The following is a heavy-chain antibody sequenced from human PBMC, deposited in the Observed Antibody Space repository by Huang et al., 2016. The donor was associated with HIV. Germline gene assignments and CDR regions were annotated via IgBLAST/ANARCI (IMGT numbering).Heavy chain of an antibody. CDR1: GFTLSSYG. CDR2: ISYDAKTK. V-gene: IGHV3-30*18. CDR3: AKGGSAAAVLDF. J-gene: IGHJ4*02. D-gene: IGHD6-13*01. Sequence: AASGFTLSSYGMHWVRQAPGKGLEWVAVISYDAKTKYDADSVKGRFSISRDNSKTTVYLQLNSLRVEDTAVYYCAKGGSAAAVLDFWGQGTLVTVSS.